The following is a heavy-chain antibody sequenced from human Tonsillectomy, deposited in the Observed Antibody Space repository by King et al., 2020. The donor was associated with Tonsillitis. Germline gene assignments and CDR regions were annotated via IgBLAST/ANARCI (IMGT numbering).Heavy chain of an antibody. Sequence: VQLVESGAELKKPGESLRISCKASGYRFSNYWISWMRQMPGKGLEWMGTIDPSASLATYNPSFEGHVTMSVDTSITTAYLQFSSLKAPDSAIYYCARLAPGGEAVAWLGWFDPWGQGTLVAVPS. J-gene: IGHJ5*02. V-gene: IGHV5-10-1*03. CDR1: GYRFSNYW. CDR3: ARLAPGGEAVAWLGWFDP. D-gene: IGHD3-22*01. CDR2: IDPSASLA.